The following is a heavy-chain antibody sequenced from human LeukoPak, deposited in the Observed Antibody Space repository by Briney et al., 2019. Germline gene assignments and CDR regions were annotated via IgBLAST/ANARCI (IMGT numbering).Heavy chain of an antibody. D-gene: IGHD6-13*01. V-gene: IGHV3-7*01. CDR1: GFIVSSYW. CDR2: IKEDGSVQ. CDR3: ARQPVSPHDYFDS. Sequence: PGGSLRLSCADSGFIVSSYWMSWVRQAPGKGLEWVANIKEDGSVQYYVDSVKGRFTISRDNVKKSLYLQLNSLRAEDTAIYYCARQPVSPHDYFDSWGQGNLVTVSS. J-gene: IGHJ4*02.